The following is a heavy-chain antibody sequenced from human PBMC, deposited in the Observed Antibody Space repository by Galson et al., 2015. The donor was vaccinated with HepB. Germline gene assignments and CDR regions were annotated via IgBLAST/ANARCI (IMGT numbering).Heavy chain of an antibody. D-gene: IGHD3-16*02. CDR3: ARGGRLGNLSCFDY. CDR1: GYTVTTYG. Sequence: SVKVSCKASGYTVTTYGISWVRQAPGQGLEWIGWISTYNGYTNYAQNLQGRVTMTTDTSTSPPYMELRSLRSDDTALYYCARGGRLGNLSCFDYWGQGTLVTVSS. J-gene: IGHJ4*02. CDR2: ISTYNGYT. V-gene: IGHV1-18*01.